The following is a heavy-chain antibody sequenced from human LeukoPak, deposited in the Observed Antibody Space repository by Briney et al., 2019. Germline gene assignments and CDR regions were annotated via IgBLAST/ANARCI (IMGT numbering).Heavy chain of an antibody. J-gene: IGHJ4*02. D-gene: IGHD3-22*01. Sequence: GGSLRLSCAVSGFTVSSIYMSWVRQAPGKGLEWVSSIYSDGNTYYADSVKGRFTISRDSSRNTLYLQMNSLRVEDSAVYYCAKTDSSGYYYGTFDYWGQGTLVTVSS. CDR3: AKTDSSGYYYGTFDY. CDR1: GFTVSSIY. CDR2: IYSDGNT. V-gene: IGHV3-53*01.